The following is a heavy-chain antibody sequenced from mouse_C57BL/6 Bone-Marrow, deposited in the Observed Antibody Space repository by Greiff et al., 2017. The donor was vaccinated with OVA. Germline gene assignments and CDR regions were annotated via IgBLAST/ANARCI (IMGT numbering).Heavy chain of an antibody. J-gene: IGHJ2*01. V-gene: IGHV1-69*02. CDR1: GYTFTDYC. CDR3: GSESFDYDD. CDR2: INPSDGYT. D-gene: IGHD2-13*01. Sequence: QVQLQQPGPELVKPGASVKLSCKASGYTFTDYCMHWVKQRHGQGLEWIGDINPSDGYTNYNQKFKGKATLTVDKSSSTAYMQLNSLTSEDSAVYYCGSESFDYDDWGTGTTLTAS.